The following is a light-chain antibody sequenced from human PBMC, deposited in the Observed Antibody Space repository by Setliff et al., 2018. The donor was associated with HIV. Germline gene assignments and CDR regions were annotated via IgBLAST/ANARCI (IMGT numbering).Light chain of an antibody. Sequence: QSALRQPPSVSGAPGRRVTISCTGSSSNIGAGYDVHWYQQFPGTAPKLVIYSNTNRPSGVPDRFSGSKSGTSASLAITGLLGEDVADYYCQSYDSSLSEYVFGTGTKVTVL. CDR1: SSNIGAGYD. J-gene: IGLJ1*01. CDR3: QSYDSSLSEYV. CDR2: SNT. V-gene: IGLV1-40*01.